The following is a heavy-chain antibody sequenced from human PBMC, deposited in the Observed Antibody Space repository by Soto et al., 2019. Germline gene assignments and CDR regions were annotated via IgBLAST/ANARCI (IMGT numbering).Heavy chain of an antibody. CDR1: RFTLTSYA. V-gene: IGHV3-23*01. CDR3: ARVERGAVARPTRLGP. J-gene: IGHJ5*02. Sequence: GGSLRLSCTASRFTLTSYALRWVRQALGQRLEWVCATTGGGGLTDYAYSWKCRFSVPSDTPGNTLYLHRNNHRLEDTAVYYCARVERGAVARPTRLGPLGQGSRGTVAS. D-gene: IGHD2-15*01. CDR2: TTGGGGLT.